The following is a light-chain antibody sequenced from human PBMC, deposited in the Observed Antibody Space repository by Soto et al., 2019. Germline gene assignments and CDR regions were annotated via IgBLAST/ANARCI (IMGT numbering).Light chain of an antibody. J-gene: IGKJ1*01. V-gene: IGKV3-15*01. CDR2: GAS. CDR3: QQYNDWPQT. CDR1: QRVSSN. Sequence: EIVMTQSPGTLSLSPGERATLSCRASQRVSSNLAWYQQIPGQAPRLLIYGASTRATGIPARFSGSGSGTEFTLAISSLQSEDFAVYYCQQYNDWPQTCGLGTKVEIK.